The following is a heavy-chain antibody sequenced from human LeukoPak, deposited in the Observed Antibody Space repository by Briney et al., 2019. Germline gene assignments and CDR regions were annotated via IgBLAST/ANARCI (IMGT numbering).Heavy chain of an antibody. CDR3: ARATGVAGNDY. CDR2: INPNSGST. J-gene: IGHJ4*02. V-gene: IGHV1-2*02. Sequence: GASVTVSFLASGYTFTCYYMHWVRQAPAQGLDWMGWINPNSGSTNYPQKFHGRVTMARNTSISPAYMELSRLRSDDTAVYYCARATGVAGNDYWGQGTLVTVSS. D-gene: IGHD6-19*01. CDR1: GYTFTCYY.